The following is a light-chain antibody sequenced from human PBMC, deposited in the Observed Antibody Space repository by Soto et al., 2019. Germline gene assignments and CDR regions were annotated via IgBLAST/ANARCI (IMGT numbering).Light chain of an antibody. V-gene: IGKV1-5*03. Sequence: DIQITQSATTLSGSVGPRVTITCRASQTISSWLAWYQQKPGKAPKLLIYKASTLKSGVPSRFSGSGSGTEFTLTISSLQPDDFATYYCQHYNSYSEAFGQGTKVDI. CDR3: QHYNSYSEA. J-gene: IGKJ1*01. CDR1: QTISSW. CDR2: KAS.